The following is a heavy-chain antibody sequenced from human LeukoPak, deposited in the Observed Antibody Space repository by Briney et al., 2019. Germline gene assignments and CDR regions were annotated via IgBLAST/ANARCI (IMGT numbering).Heavy chain of an antibody. D-gene: IGHD4-23*01. CDR3: ARRGDYGGNLDY. V-gene: IGHV4-59*01. CDR1: GGSISSYY. J-gene: IGHJ4*02. CDR2: IYYSGST. Sequence: SETLSLTCTVSGGSISSYYWSWLRQPPGKGLEWIGYIYYSGSTNYNPSLKSRVTISVDTSKNQFSLTLSSVTAADTAVYYCARRGDYGGNLDYWGQGALVTVSS.